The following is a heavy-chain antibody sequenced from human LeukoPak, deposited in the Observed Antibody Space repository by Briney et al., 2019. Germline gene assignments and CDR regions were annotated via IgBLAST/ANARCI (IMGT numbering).Heavy chain of an antibody. CDR3: ARGAYYYED. CDR2: ISSSSSTI. CDR1: GFTFSSHS. Sequence: GGSLRLSCAASGFTFSSHSMNWVRQAPGKGLEWVSYISSSSSTIYYADSVKGRFTISRDNAKNSLYLQMNNLRAEDTAVYYCARGAYYYEDWGQGTLVTVSS. J-gene: IGHJ4*02. D-gene: IGHD3-22*01. V-gene: IGHV3-48*01.